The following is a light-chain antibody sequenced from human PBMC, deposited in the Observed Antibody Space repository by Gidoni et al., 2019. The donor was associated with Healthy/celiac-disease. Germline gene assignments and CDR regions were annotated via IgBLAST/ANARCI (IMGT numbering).Light chain of an antibody. J-gene: IGKJ1*01. CDR3: QQSYSTPRT. V-gene: IGKV1-39*01. CDR1: QSISSY. CDR2: AAS. Sequence: DIQMTQSPSSLSASVGDRVTITCRVSQSISSYLNWYQQKPGKAPKLLIDAASSLQSGVPSRFSGSGSGTDFTLTISSLQPEDFATYYCQQSYSTPRTFGQGTKVEIK.